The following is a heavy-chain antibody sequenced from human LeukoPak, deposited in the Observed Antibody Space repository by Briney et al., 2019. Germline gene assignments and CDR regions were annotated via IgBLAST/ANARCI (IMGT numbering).Heavy chain of an antibody. CDR3: ARDRCSCCSCYSLLDY. J-gene: IGHJ4*02. Sequence: TSVKVSCTASGYTFTSYYMHWVRRAPGQGLEWMGIINPSGGSTSYAQKFQGRVTMTRDTSTSTVYMELSSLRSEDTAVYYCARDRCSCCSCYSLLDYWGQGTLVTVSS. CDR2: INPSGGST. V-gene: IGHV1-46*01. D-gene: IGHD2-15*01. CDR1: GYTFTSYY.